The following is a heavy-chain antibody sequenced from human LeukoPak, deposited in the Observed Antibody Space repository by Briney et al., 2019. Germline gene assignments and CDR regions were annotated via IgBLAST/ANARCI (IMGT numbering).Heavy chain of an antibody. V-gene: IGHV1-2*02. J-gene: IGHJ4*02. CDR3: HYYDSQGFGY. Sequence: ASVKVSCKVSGYTFTGYYMHWVRQAPGQGLEWMGWINPNSGGTNYAQKFQGRVTMTRDTSISTAYMEVSRLRSDDTAVYYCHYYDSQGFGYWGQGPLVTVSS. CDR1: GYTFTGYY. D-gene: IGHD3-22*01. CDR2: INPNSGGT.